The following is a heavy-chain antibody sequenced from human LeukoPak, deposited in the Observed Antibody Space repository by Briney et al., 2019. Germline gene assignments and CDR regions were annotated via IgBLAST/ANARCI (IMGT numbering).Heavy chain of an antibody. J-gene: IGHJ5*02. V-gene: IGHV4-34*01. CDR1: GGSFSGYY. CDR2: MNHSGSS. CDR3: ARGGGKRMVRGIGWFDP. D-gene: IGHD3-10*01. Sequence: SETLSLTCAVYGGSFSGYYWSWIRQSPGKGLEWIGEMNHSGSSNYNPSLKSRVTISVDTSKNQFSLKLSSVTAADTAVYYCARGGGKRMVRGIGWFDPWGQGTLVTVPS.